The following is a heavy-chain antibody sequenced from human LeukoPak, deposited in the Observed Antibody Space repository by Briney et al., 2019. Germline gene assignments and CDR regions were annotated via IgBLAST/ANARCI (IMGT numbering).Heavy chain of an antibody. J-gene: IGHJ4*02. CDR3: ANLHRDSDGYYYVDN. D-gene: IGHD3-22*01. CDR2: IYTSGST. CDR1: GGSISNYY. Sequence: PSETLSLTCTVSGGSISNYYWSWIRQPAGKGLEWIGRIYTSGSTKYNPSLKSRVTMSLDKSKNQFFLKLSSVIAADTAVYYCANLHRDSDGYYYVDNWGQGTLVTVSS. V-gene: IGHV4-4*07.